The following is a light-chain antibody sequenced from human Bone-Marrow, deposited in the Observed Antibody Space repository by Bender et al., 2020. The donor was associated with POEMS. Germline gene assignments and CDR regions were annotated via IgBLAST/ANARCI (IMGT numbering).Light chain of an antibody. CDR2: LNSDGSH. J-gene: IGLJ2*01. CDR1: NGHRHYA. CDR3: QTWGTGIHVV. Sequence: QPVLTQSPSASASLGASVELTCILSNGHRHYAIAWHRQQPEKGPQFLMKLNSDGSHTKGDGIPDRFSGSSSGAERSLTISSLQSEDEADYYCQTWGTGIHVVFGGGTKLTVL. V-gene: IGLV4-69*01.